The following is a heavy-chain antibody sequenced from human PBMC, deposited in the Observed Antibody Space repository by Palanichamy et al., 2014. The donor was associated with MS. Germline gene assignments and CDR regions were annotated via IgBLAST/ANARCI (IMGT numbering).Heavy chain of an antibody. CDR3: ARDLPDYYDSSGYGLNFDY. CDR2: ISAYNGNT. J-gene: IGHJ4*02. D-gene: IGHD3-22*01. CDR1: GYTFTSYG. Sequence: QVQLVQSGAEVKKPGASVKVSCKASGYTFTSYGISWVRQAPGQGLEWMGWISAYNGNTNYAQKLQGRVTMTTDTSTSTAYMELRSLRSDDTAVYYCARDLPDYYDSSGYGLNFDYWGQGTLVTVSS. V-gene: IGHV1-18*01.